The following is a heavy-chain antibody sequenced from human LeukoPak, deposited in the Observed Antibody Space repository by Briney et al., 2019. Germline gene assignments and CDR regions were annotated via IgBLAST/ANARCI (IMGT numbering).Heavy chain of an antibody. CDR2: ISAYNGNT. J-gene: IGHJ4*02. D-gene: IGHD6-19*01. Sequence: ASVKVSCKASGYTFTSYGISWVRQAPGQGLEWMGWISAYNGNTNYAQKLQGRVTMTTDTSTSTAYTELRSLISDDTAVYFCATDDIAVAGTNFDYWGQGTLVTVSS. V-gene: IGHV1-18*01. CDR1: GYTFTSYG. CDR3: ATDDIAVAGTNFDY.